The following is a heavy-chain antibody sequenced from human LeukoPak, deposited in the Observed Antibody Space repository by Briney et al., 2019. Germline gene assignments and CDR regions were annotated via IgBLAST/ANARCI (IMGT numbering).Heavy chain of an antibody. J-gene: IGHJ2*01. CDR2: VFPGNSET. CDR3: VRQEPEYYNNPPDWYFDI. D-gene: IGHD3-10*01. V-gene: IGHV5-51*01. Sequence: GESLKISCKGFGYVFAGSWIGWVRQTPGKGLECMGMVFPGNSETRYSPSFQAQVTISADKSISTAYLQWHSLTASDTAMYYCVRQEPEYYNNPPDWYFDIWGRGTLVTVSS. CDR1: GYVFAGSW.